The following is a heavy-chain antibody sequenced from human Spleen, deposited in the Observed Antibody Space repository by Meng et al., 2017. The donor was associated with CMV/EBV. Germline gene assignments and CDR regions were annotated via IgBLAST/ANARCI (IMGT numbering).Heavy chain of an antibody. V-gene: IGHV4-34*01. D-gene: IGHD2-2*01. CDR1: GGSFSGYY. Sequence: SQTLSLTCAVSGGSFSGYYWSWICQPPGKGLEWIGEINHSGSTNYNQSLKSRVTITVNTSKNQSALKLTSVTVADTAVYYCAISRPRDIVLVFFYYYGMDVWGQGTTVTVSS. CDR3: AISRPRDIVLVFFYYYGMDV. J-gene: IGHJ6*02. CDR2: INHSGST.